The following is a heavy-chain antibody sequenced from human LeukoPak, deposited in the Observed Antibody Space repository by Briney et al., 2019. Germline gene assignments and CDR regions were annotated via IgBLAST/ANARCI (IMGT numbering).Heavy chain of an antibody. CDR1: GFTFSSYA. J-gene: IGHJ4*02. D-gene: IGHD3-3*01. Sequence: GGSLRLSCAASGFTFSSYAMSWVRQAPGKGLEWVSAISGSGGSTYYADSVKGRFTISRDNSKNTLYLQMNSLRAEHTALYYCGKDMSGGDYDFWAGYPTGESDYWGQGTLVTVSS. V-gene: IGHV3-23*01. CDR2: ISGSGGST. CDR3: GKDMSGGDYDFWAGYPTGESDY.